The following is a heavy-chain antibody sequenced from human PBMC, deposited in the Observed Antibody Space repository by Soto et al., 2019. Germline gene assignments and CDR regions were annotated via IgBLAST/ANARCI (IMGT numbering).Heavy chain of an antibody. Sequence: QVQLRESGPGLVMPSQTLSLTCTVSGDSISSGNKYWSWIRQPPGKGPEWIGYIFSSGTTYYNPSLKSRLTMSLDASQNQFSLKLNSLTDADTAVYFCARVPSPFDYYYAMDVWGQGTTVTVSS. CDR1: GDSISSGNKY. V-gene: IGHV4-30-4*01. J-gene: IGHJ6*02. CDR3: ARVPSPFDYYYAMDV. CDR2: IFSSGTT. D-gene: IGHD3-16*01.